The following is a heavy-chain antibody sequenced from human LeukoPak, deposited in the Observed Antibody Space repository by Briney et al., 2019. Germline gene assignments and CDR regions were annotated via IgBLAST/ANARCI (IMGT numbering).Heavy chain of an antibody. Sequence: SETLSLTCAVYGGSFSGYYWSWIRQPPGKGLEWIGEINHSGSTNYNPSLKSRVTISVDTSKNQFSLKLSSVTAADTAVYYCARGAYCGGDCYYNWFDPWGQGTLVTVSS. V-gene: IGHV4-34*01. J-gene: IGHJ5*02. CDR2: INHSGST. CDR1: GGSFSGYY. D-gene: IGHD2-21*02. CDR3: ARGAYCGGDCYYNWFDP.